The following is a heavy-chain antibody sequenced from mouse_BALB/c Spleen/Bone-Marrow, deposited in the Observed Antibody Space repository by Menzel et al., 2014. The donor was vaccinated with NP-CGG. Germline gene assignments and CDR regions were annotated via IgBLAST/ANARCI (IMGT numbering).Heavy chain of an antibody. Sequence: DVHLVESGGGLVKPGGSLKLSCAASGFTFSSYAMSWVRQTPEKRLEWVATISSGGSYTYYPDSVKGRFTISRDNAKNTLHLQMSSLRSEDTAMYYCARHGGKGYAMDYWGQGTSVTVSS. CDR1: GFTFSSYA. CDR2: ISSGGSYT. CDR3: ARHGGKGYAMDY. J-gene: IGHJ4*01. D-gene: IGHD2-1*01. V-gene: IGHV5-9-3*01.